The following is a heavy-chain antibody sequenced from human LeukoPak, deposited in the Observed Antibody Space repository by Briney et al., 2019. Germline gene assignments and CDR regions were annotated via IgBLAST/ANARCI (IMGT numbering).Heavy chain of an antibody. Sequence: TGGSLRLSCVASGFTFRDYSMAWVRQVPGGGLDWVSAIARDDFTVYPDPLKGRFAISRDNSRNTLYLQMNSLRAEDTAVYYCVKERDRGTDVADDFDLWGRGTLVTVSS. D-gene: IGHD6-19*01. V-gene: IGHV3-23*01. CDR2: IARDDFT. J-gene: IGHJ4*02. CDR3: VKERDRGTDVADDFDL. CDR1: GFTFRDYS.